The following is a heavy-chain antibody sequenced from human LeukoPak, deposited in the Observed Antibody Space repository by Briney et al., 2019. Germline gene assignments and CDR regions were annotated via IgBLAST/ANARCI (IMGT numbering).Heavy chain of an antibody. CDR1: GGSISSYY. CDR3: ARDTRRDGHFDY. V-gene: IGHV4-59*01. D-gene: IGHD5-24*01. Sequence: SETLSLTCTVSGGSISSYYWSWIRQPPGKGLEWIGYIYYSGSTNYNPSLKSRVTISVDTSKNQFSLKLSSVTAADTAVYYCARDTRRDGHFDYWGQGTLVTVSS. CDR2: IYYSGST. J-gene: IGHJ4*02.